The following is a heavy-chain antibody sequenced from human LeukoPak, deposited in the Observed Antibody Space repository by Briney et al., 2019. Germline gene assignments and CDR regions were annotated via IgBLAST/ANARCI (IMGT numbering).Heavy chain of an antibody. CDR3: ARTDCSSTDCYLFDY. CDR2: IYPADSDT. Sequence: GASLQISCEGSGSIFTSHWIAWVRQLPGKGLEWMGIIYPADSDTRDSPSFQGQVTISADKSISTAYLQWSSLKASDTAMYYCARTDCSSTDCYLFDYWGQGTLVTVSS. J-gene: IGHJ4*02. CDR1: GSIFTSHW. V-gene: IGHV5-51*01. D-gene: IGHD2-2*01.